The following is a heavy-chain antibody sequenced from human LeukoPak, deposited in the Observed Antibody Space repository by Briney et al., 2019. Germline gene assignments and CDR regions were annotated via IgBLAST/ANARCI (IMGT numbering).Heavy chain of an antibody. CDR2: IYTSGST. CDR3: ARLGPRDYYYYYYMDV. D-gene: IGHD1-26*01. Sequence: SETLSLTCTVSGGSISSYYWSWIRQPPGKGLEWIGYIYTSGSTNYNPSLKSRVTISVDTSKNQFSLKLSSVTAADTAVYYCARLGPRDYYYYYYMDVWGKGTTVTVSS. CDR1: GGSISSYY. J-gene: IGHJ6*03. V-gene: IGHV4-4*09.